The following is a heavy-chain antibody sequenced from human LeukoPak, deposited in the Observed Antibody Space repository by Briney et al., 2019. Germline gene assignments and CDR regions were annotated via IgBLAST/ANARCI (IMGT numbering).Heavy chain of an antibody. V-gene: IGHV4-38-2*02. CDR2: IYHSGST. CDR1: GGSISSGYY. CDR3: AREITYDFWSGYPFDY. J-gene: IGHJ4*02. D-gene: IGHD3-3*01. Sequence: SETLSLTCTVSGGSISSGYYWGWIRQPPGKGLEWIGSIYHSGSTYYNPSLKSRVTISVDTSKNQFSLKLSSVTAADTAVYYCAREITYDFWSGYPFDYWGQGTLVTVSS.